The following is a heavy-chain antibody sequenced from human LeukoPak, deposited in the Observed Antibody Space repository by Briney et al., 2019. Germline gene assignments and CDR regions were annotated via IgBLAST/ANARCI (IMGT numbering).Heavy chain of an antibody. CDR2: IYYSGRT. CDR1: GGSISSGGYY. V-gene: IGHV4-31*03. J-gene: IGHJ3*02. CDR3: ARYGDYSGAFDI. Sequence: SETLSLTCTVSGGSISSGGYYWSWIRQHPGKGLEWIGYIYYSGRTYYNPSLKSRVTISVDTSKNQFSLKLSSVTAADTAVYYCARYGDYSGAFDIWGQGTMVTVSS. D-gene: IGHD2-15*01.